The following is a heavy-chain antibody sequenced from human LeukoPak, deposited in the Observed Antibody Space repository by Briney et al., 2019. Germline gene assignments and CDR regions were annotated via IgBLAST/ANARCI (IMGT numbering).Heavy chain of an antibody. D-gene: IGHD1-26*01. V-gene: IGHV3-7*01. CDR2: IKGDESAR. Sequence: GGSLRLSCAASGFTFSTYWMAWVRQAPGKGLEWVANIKGDESARHQADSVKGRFTISRDNAQNSVYLQMSSLRGEDTAVYYCAGDVGGSLDYWGQGTLVTVSS. CDR1: GFTFSTYW. J-gene: IGHJ4*02. CDR3: AGDVGGSLDY.